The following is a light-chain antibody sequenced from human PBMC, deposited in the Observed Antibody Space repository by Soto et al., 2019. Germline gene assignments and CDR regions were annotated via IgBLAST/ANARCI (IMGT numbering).Light chain of an antibody. V-gene: IGKV3D-20*02. CDR2: GAS. Sequence: EIVLTPSPGTLSFSPVERVALCGPSIQSVTSTYLAWFQQKPGQAPRLLIYGASTRATGIPDRFSGSGSGTDFTLTISRLEPEDFAVYYCQQRSNWPPITFGQGTQLEIK. CDR3: QQRSNWPPIT. J-gene: IGKJ5*01. CDR1: QSVTSTY.